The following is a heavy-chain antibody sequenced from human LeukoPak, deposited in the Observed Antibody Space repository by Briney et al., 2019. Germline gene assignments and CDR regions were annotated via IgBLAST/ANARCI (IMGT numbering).Heavy chain of an antibody. CDR3: VRGLRELPY. D-gene: IGHD1-7*01. V-gene: IGHV3-23*01. CDR2: IYASGENT. CDR1: GFTFNSYA. Sequence: PGGSLRLSCAASGFTFNSYAMTWVRQAPGRGLEWVSGIYASGENTYYADSVKGRFTISRDNSKNTLYLQMNSLRGEDTAVYYCVRGLRELPYWGQGTLVTVSS. J-gene: IGHJ4*02.